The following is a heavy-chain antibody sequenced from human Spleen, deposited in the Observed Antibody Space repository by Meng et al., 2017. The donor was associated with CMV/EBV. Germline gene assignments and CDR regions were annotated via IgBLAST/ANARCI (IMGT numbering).Heavy chain of an antibody. CDR2: IIPILGIG. V-gene: IGHV1-69*02. CDR3: ARASSRNLYCSSTSCYFDY. Sequence: SVKVSCKASGGTFSSYTITWMRQAPGQGLEWMGRIIPILGIGNYAQKFQGRVTITADTSTSTAYMELSSLTSEDTAVYYCARASSRNLYCSSTSCYFDYWGQGTLVTVSS. D-gene: IGHD2-2*01. J-gene: IGHJ4*02. CDR1: GGTFSSYT.